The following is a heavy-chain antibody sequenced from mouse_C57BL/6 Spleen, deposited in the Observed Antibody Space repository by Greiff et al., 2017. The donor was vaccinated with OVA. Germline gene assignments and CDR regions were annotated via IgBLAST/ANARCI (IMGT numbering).Heavy chain of an antibody. D-gene: IGHD1-1*01. Sequence: QVQLKESGPGLVAPSQSLSITCTVSGFSLTSYGVSWVRQPPGKGLEWLGVIWGDGGTNYHSALISRLSISKDNSKSQVFLQLNSLQTDDPATYYCAAYYYGRGYTLPAYGGQGTLVTVSA. CDR2: IWGDGGT. CDR3: AAYYYGRGYTLPAY. J-gene: IGHJ3*01. CDR1: GFSLTSYG. V-gene: IGHV2-3*01.